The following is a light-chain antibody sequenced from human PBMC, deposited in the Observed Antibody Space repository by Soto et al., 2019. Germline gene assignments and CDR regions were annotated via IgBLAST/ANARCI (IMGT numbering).Light chain of an antibody. Sequence: QSVLNQPPSASGTPGQRVTISCSGSSSNIGSNTVNWYQQLPGTAPKLLIYSNNQRPSGVPDRFSGSKSGTSASLAISGLQSDDEADYYCAAWDDSLNGWVFGGGTKLTV. CDR2: SNN. V-gene: IGLV1-44*01. CDR1: SSNIGSNT. CDR3: AAWDDSLNGWV. J-gene: IGLJ3*02.